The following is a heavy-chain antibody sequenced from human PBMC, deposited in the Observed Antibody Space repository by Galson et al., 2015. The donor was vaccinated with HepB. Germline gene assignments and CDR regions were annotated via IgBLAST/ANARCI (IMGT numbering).Heavy chain of an antibody. CDR1: GYTFSSYS. D-gene: IGHD5-24*01. V-gene: IGHV1-69*13. CDR2: IIPIFGTA. CDR3: ARDQRVEMATIFSADAFDI. J-gene: IGHJ3*02. Sequence: SVKVSCKASGYTFSSYSITWVRQAPGQGLEWMGGIIPIFGTANYAQKFQGRVTITADESTSTAYMELSSLRSEDTAVYYCARDQRVEMATIFSADAFDIWGQGTMVTVSS.